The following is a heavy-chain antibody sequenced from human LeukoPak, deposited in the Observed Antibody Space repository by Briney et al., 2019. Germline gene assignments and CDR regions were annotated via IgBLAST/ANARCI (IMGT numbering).Heavy chain of an antibody. J-gene: IGHJ4*02. CDR2: IYHSGST. V-gene: IGHV4-4*02. D-gene: IGHD6-19*01. Sequence: NPSETLSLTCAVSGGSISNSNWWSWVRQPPGKGLEWIGEIYHSGSTNYNPSLESRVTISLDKSKNQFSLKLSSVTAADTAVYYCARDHGRGRWLVMWRLPYYFDYWGQGTLVTVSS. CDR1: GGSISNSNW. CDR3: ARDHGRGRWLVMWRLPYYFDY.